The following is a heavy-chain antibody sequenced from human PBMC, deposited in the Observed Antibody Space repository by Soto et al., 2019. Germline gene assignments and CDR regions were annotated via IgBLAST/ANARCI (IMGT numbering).Heavy chain of an antibody. Sequence: SVKVSCKASGGTFSSYAISWVRQAPGQGLEWMGGIIPIFGTASYAQKFQGRVTITADESTSTAYMELSSLRSEDTAVYYCASAIAVAGTSIYYYGMDVWGQGTTVTVSS. CDR1: GGTFSSYA. D-gene: IGHD6-19*01. V-gene: IGHV1-69*13. J-gene: IGHJ6*02. CDR3: ASAIAVAGTSIYYYGMDV. CDR2: IIPIFGTA.